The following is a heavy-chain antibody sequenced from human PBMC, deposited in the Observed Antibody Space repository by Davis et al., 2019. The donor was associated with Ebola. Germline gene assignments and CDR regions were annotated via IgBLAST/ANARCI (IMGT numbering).Heavy chain of an antibody. V-gene: IGHV1-18*01. CDR2: LNSYNGKT. D-gene: IGHD3-16*02. J-gene: IGHJ4*02. CDR3: ATGVIAFGGVIVMD. Sequence: ASVKVSCKASGYNFKNFAISWVRQAPGQGLEWMGWLNSYNGKTDYAQNVQGRVTMTTDTSTSTAYLELRSLTSDDTAVYYCATGVIAFGGVIVMDWGQGTLVTVSS. CDR1: GYNFKNFA.